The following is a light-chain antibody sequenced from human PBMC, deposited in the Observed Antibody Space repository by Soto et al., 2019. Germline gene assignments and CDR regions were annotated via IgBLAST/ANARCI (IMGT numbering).Light chain of an antibody. Sequence: QSVLTQPASVSGSPGQAITVSCSGTSSDIGAHNFVSWYQQHPGKAPKLIIYEVINRPSGVSDRFSGSKSGNTASLTISGLQSEDEADYYCNSYTNINTRACVFGTGTKVTVL. CDR2: EVI. V-gene: IGLV2-14*03. CDR3: NSYTNINTRACV. J-gene: IGLJ1*01. CDR1: SSDIGAHNF.